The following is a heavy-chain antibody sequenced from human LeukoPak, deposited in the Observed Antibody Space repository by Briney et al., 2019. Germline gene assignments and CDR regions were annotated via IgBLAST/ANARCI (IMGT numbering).Heavy chain of an antibody. J-gene: IGHJ6*03. CDR2: FYYSGST. CDR1: GYSISSGYY. CDR3: ARAPYGSATNNYYMDV. D-gene: IGHD3-10*01. V-gene: IGHV4-61*01. Sequence: PSETLSLTCTVSGYSISSGYYWGWIRQPPGKGLEWIGFFYYSGSTNYNPSLKSRVTISIDTSKNQFSLKLSSVTAADTAVYYCARAPYGSATNNYYMDVWGKGTTVAVSS.